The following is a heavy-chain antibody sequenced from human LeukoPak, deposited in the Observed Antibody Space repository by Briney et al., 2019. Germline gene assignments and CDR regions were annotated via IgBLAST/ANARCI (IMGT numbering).Heavy chain of an antibody. CDR3: VKDRGYSTFDY. V-gene: IGHV3-21*04. D-gene: IGHD4-23*01. CDR1: GFTFSTYI. Sequence: GGSLRLSCAASGFTFSTYIMNWVRQAPGRGLEWVSSISSSSSYIYYADSVKGRFTISRDNAKGSLYLQMNGLRAEDTAVYFCVKDRGYSTFDYWGQGTLVTVSS. J-gene: IGHJ4*02. CDR2: ISSSSSYI.